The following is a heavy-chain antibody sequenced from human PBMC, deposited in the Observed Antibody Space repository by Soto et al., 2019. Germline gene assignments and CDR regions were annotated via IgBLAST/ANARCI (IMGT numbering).Heavy chain of an antibody. CDR3: ARARGYSYAPAEDYYYYGRDV. CDR1: GFTDSSNY. CDR2: IYSGGST. Sequence: GGSLRLSCSPSGFTDSSNYMSWLLQAPGKELEWASVIYSGGSTYYADSVKGRSTISRGNSKNTLYLQMNPLRAEDTAAHYCARARGYSYAPAEDYYYYGRDVWPEGATVTVSS. V-gene: IGHV3-53*01. D-gene: IGHD5-18*01. J-gene: IGHJ6*04.